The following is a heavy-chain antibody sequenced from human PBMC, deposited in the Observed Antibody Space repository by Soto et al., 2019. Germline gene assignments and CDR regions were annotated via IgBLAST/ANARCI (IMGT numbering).Heavy chain of an antibody. J-gene: IGHJ6*03. D-gene: IGHD2-2*01. V-gene: IGHV3-49*03. CDR3: SAVPAAMRSYYYYYYYMDV. CDR2: IRSKAYGGTT. Sequence: GGSLRLSCTASGFTFGDYAMSWFRQAPGKGLEWVGFIRSKAYGGTTEYAASVKGRFTISRDDSKSIAYLQMNSLKTEDTAVYYCSAVPAAMRSYYYYYYYMDVWGKGTTVTVSS. CDR1: GFTFGDYA.